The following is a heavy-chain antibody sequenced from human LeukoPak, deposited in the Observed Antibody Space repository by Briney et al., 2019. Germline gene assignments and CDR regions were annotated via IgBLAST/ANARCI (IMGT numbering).Heavy chain of an antibody. J-gene: IGHJ3*02. D-gene: IGHD3-22*01. CDR1: GGSISSYY. CDR3: ARDLGVRRYYYDSSSRPQPFDI. CDR2: IYYSGST. V-gene: IGHV4-59*01. Sequence: SETLSLTCTVSGGSISSYYWSWIRQPPGKGLEWIGYIYYSGSTNYNPSLKSRVTISVDTSKNQFSLKLSSVTAADTAVYYCARDLGVRRYYYDSSSRPQPFDIWGQGTMVTVSS.